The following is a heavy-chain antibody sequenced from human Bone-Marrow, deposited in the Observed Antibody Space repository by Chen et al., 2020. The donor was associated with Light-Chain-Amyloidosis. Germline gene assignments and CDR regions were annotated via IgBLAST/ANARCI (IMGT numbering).Heavy chain of an antibody. D-gene: IGHD3-9*01. CDR3: AKDISYDDILPGYPADAFDI. CDR1: GFAFIRYA. V-gene: IGHV3-23*04. Sequence: EVQLVESGGGMLQRGGSLRLSCAASGFAFIRYAMRWVRQAPGMVLGWVSTIGGSGGSRYYVASVKVRFTISRDNSKIALFLKMNSWRAEDTAVYYCAKDISYDDILPGYPADAFDIWGQGTMVTVSS. J-gene: IGHJ3*02. CDR2: IGGSGGSR.